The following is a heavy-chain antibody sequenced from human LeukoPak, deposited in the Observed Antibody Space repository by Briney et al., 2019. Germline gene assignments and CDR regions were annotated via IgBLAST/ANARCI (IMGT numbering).Heavy chain of an antibody. V-gene: IGHV3-7*01. CDR1: GFTFSSNW. CDR3: ARVFRDFYSNYYYYYGMDV. J-gene: IGHJ6*02. Sequence: GGSLRLSCATSGFTFSSNWMSWVRHAPGRGLDWVANIKPDGSAEYYAASVKGRFTVSRDNAKNSLYLQMNSLRAGDTAVYYCARVFRDFYSNYYYYYGMDVWGQGTTVTVSS. D-gene: IGHD4-11*01. CDR2: IKPDGSAE.